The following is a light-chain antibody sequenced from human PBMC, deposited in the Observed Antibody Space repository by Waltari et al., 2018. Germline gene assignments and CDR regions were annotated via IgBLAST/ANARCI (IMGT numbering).Light chain of an antibody. J-gene: IGKJ5*01. CDR1: QSISSTY. CDR2: AAS. Sequence: EIVLTQSPGTLSLSPGERATLSCRASQSISSTYLAWYQLKPGQAPSLLIYAASSRATGIPDRFSGSGSGTDFTLTINRLEPEDFAVYYCQQSDTSSVTFGQGTRLEIK. CDR3: QQSDTSSVT. V-gene: IGKV3-20*01.